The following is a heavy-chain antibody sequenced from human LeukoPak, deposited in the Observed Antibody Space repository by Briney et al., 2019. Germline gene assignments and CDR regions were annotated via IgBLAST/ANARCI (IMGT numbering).Heavy chain of an antibody. J-gene: IGHJ4*02. V-gene: IGHV3-30-3*01. CDR3: ARERSYYDFWSGYLYYFDY. CDR1: GVTLSTYA. D-gene: IGHD3-3*01. Sequence: PGGSLRLSCAASGVTLSTYAMSWARQAPGKGLEWVAVISYDGSNKYYADSVKGRFTISRDNSKNTLYLQMNSLRAEDTAVYYCARERSYYDFWSGYLYYFDYWGQGTLVTVSS. CDR2: ISYDGSNK.